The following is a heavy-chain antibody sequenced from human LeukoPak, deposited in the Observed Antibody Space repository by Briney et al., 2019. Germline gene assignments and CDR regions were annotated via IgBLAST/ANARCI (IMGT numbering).Heavy chain of an antibody. Sequence: GGSLRLSCAASRFTFSSYGMHWVRQAPGKGLEWVAYIQYDGSNAQYADSVKGRFIISRDSSKNILYLQMNSLRAEDTAVYYCAKDRCSNGVGCYYYYMDVWGKGTTVTISS. CDR1: RFTFSSYG. V-gene: IGHV3-30*02. CDR3: AKDRCSNGVGCYYYYMDV. D-gene: IGHD2-8*01. J-gene: IGHJ6*03. CDR2: IQYDGSNA.